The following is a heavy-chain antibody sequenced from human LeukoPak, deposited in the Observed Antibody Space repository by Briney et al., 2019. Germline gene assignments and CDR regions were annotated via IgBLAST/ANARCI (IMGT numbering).Heavy chain of an antibody. V-gene: IGHV4-39*07. CDR2: IYYSGST. D-gene: IGHD6-19*01. Sequence: SETLSLTCTVSGGSISSSSYYWGWIRQPPGKGLEWIGSIYYSGSTYYNPSLKSRVTISVDTSKNQFSLKLSSVTAADTAVYYCVGRSGWYGGGFDPWGQGALVTVSS. CDR1: GGSISSSSYY. J-gene: IGHJ5*02. CDR3: VGRSGWYGGGFDP.